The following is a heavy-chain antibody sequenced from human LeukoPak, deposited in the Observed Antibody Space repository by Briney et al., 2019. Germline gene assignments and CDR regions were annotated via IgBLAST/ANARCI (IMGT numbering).Heavy chain of an antibody. CDR1: GVSVSSYY. CDR2: MSTSGSA. J-gene: IGHJ6*04. Sequence: SETLSLTCTVSGVSVSSYYCNWIRQPAGKGLEWIGRMSTSGSANYNPSLKSRVIMSVDTSKNQFSLKLSSATAADTAVYYCARLPSASGTYYSSGDVWGKGTTVTVSS. D-gene: IGHD3-10*01. CDR3: ARLPSASGTYYSSGDV. V-gene: IGHV4-4*07.